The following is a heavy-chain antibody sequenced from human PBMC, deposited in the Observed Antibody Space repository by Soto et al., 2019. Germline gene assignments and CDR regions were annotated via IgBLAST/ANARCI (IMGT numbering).Heavy chain of an antibody. V-gene: IGHV4-34*01. J-gene: IGHJ5*02. D-gene: IGHD3-10*01. CDR3: ARGRSHYGAGSLDWFDP. CDR2: INHSGTT. Sequence: NPSETLSLTCAVSGGSLSGYYWSWIRQPPGKGLEWIGEINHSGTTNFNPSLKSRVTISFDTSKNQFSLKLSSVTAADTAVYYCARGRSHYGAGSLDWFDPWGQGTLVTVSS. CDR1: GGSLSGYY.